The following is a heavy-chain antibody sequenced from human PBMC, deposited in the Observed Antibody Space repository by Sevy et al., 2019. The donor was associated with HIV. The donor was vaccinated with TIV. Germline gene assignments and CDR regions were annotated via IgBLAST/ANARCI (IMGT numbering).Heavy chain of an antibody. CDR3: ARGAVAIGTAATPVLDF. D-gene: IGHD6-13*01. V-gene: IGHV4-59*08. CDR1: DDSINSYY. CDR2: IYNNIGST. Sequence: SETLSLTCSVSDDSINSYYWSWIRQPPGKGLEWIGYIYNNIGSTSYNPSLTSRVTISVDTSKNQFSLKLTSVTAADTAVYYCARGAVAIGTAATPVLDFWGLGSLVTVSS. J-gene: IGHJ4*02.